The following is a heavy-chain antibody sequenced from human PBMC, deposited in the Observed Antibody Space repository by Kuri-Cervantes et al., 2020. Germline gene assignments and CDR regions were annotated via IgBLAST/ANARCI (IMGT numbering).Heavy chain of an antibody. Sequence: ASVKVSCKVSGYTLTELSMHWVRQAPGKGLEWMGGFDPEDGETIYAQKFQGRVTMTTDTSTSTAYMELRSLRSDDTGVYYCARDRDPLAVAGYCFDYWGQGTLVTVSS. CDR1: GYTLTELS. D-gene: IGHD6-19*01. CDR2: FDPEDGET. V-gene: IGHV1-24*01. J-gene: IGHJ4*02. CDR3: ARDRDPLAVAGYCFDY.